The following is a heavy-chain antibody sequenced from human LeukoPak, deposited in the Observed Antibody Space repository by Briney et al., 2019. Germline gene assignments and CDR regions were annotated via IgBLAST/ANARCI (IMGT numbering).Heavy chain of an antibody. V-gene: IGHV6-1*01. J-gene: IGHJ6*03. CDR3: ARGFKDISSTLVYYYYYYMDV. CDR2: TYYRSKWYN. Sequence: SQTLSLTCAISGDSVSSNSAAWNWIRQSPSRGLEWLGRTYYRSKWYNDYAVSVKSRITINPDTSKNQFSLQLNSVTAADTAVYYCARGFKDISSTLVYYYYYYMDVWGKGTTVTVSS. D-gene: IGHD6-6*01. CDR1: GDSVSSNSAA.